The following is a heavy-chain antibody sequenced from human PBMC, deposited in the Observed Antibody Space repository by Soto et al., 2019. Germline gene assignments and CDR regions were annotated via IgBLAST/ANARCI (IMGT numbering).Heavy chain of an antibody. CDR3: ARRRYNWNYKQAPFDY. CDR2: INQDGSEK. CDR1: GFTFNSYW. V-gene: IGHV3-7*01. D-gene: IGHD1-7*01. Sequence: GGSLRLSCAASGFTFNSYWMSWVRQAPGKGLERVADINQDGSEKYYVDSVKGRFTISGDNANNSLYLQMNSLRAEDTAVYYCARRRYNWNYKQAPFDYWGQGTLVTVSS. J-gene: IGHJ4*02.